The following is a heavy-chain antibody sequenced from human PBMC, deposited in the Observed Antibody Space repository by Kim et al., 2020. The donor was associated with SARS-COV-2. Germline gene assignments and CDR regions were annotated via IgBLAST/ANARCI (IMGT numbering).Heavy chain of an antibody. Sequence: GGSLRLSCAASGFTFSSYWMHWVRQAPGKGLVWVSRINSDGSSTSYADSVKGRFTISRDNAKNTLYLQMNSLRAEDTAVYYCARGRYYYYDSSGYYLDAFDIWGQGTMVTASS. CDR1: GFTFSSYW. J-gene: IGHJ3*02. CDR3: ARGRYYYYDSSGYYLDAFDI. CDR2: INSDGSST. V-gene: IGHV3-74*01. D-gene: IGHD3-22*01.